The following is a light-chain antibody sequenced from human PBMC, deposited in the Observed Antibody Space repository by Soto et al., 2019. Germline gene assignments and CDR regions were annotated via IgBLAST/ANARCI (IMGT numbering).Light chain of an antibody. V-gene: IGLV2-14*01. CDR1: NSYVGAYNY. CDR2: GVN. J-gene: IGLJ1*01. CDR3: TSFTTSSTYV. Sequence: QSVLTQPASVSGSPGQSVTISCTGTNSYVGAYNYVSLYQQYPGKAPKLMIYGVNNRPPGVSNRFSGSKSGNTASLTISGLQAEDEADYYCTSFTTSSTYVVGAGTKVTVL.